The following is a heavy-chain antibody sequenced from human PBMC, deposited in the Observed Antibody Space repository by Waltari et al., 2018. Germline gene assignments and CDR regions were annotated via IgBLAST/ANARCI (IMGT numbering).Heavy chain of an antibody. CDR2: IYYSGST. D-gene: IGHD5-18*01. Sequence: QVQLQESGPGLVKPSQTLSLTCTVSGGSISSGGYYWSWIRQHPGKGLEWIGYIYYSGSTYYNPSLKSLVTRSVDTSKNQFSLKLSSVTAADTAVYYCARARRGYSYGSEYYFDYWGQGTLVTVSS. V-gene: IGHV4-31*01. CDR1: GGSISSGGYY. J-gene: IGHJ4*02. CDR3: ARARRGYSYGSEYYFDY.